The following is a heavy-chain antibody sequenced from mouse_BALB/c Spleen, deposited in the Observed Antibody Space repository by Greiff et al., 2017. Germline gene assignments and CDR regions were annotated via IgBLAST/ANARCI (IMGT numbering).Heavy chain of an antibody. V-gene: IGHV3-6*01. J-gene: IGHJ2*01. CDR1: GYSITSGYY. CDR2: ISYDGSN. D-gene: IGHD2-1*01. Sequence: EVQLQESGPGLVKPSQSLSLTCSVTGYSITSGYYWNWIRQFPGNKLEWMGYISYDGSNNYNPSLKSRISITRDTSKNQYYLQLNSVTTEDTATYYCARWDGIYLDYWGQGTTLTVSS. CDR3: ARWDGIYLDY.